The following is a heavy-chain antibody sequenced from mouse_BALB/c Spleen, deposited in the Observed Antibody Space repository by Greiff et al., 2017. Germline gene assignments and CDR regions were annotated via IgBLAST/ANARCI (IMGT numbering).Heavy chain of an antibody. CDR1: GFTFSSYA. CDR2: ISSGGST. V-gene: IGHV5-6-5*01. J-gene: IGHJ2*01. Sequence: EVQRVESGGGLVKPGGSLKLSCAASGFTFSSYAMSWVRQTPEKRLEWVASISSGGSTYYPDSVKGRFTISRDNARNILYLQMSSLRSEDTAMYYCARGGLITTVVDYVDYWGQGTTLTVSS. CDR3: ARGGLITTVVDYVDY. D-gene: IGHD1-1*01.